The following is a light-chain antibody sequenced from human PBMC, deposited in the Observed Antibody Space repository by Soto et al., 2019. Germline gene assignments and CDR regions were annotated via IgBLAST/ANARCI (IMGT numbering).Light chain of an antibody. Sequence: DIQMTQSPSTLSASVGDRVTITCRASQSISSWLAWYQQKPGKAPKLLIYDASSLESGVPSRFSGSGSGTEFTLTISSLQPDDFATYYCQQYNSYVFTFGPVTKVDIK. CDR3: QQYNSYVFT. CDR2: DAS. J-gene: IGKJ3*01. V-gene: IGKV1-5*01. CDR1: QSISSW.